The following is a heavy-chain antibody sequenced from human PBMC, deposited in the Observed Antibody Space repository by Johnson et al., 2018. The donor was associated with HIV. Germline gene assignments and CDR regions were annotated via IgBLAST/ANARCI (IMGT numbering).Heavy chain of an antibody. Sequence: QVQLVESGGGVVQPGRSLRLSCAASGFTFSSYAMHWVRQAPGKGLEWVSVIYSGGSTYHADSVKGRFIISRDNSKSTLYLQMNSLRAEDTAVYYCAKTEDRGYRMETGAFDIWGQGTMVTVSS. D-gene: IGHD5-18*01. CDR2: IYSGGST. CDR1: GFTFSSYA. J-gene: IGHJ3*02. V-gene: IGHV3-NL1*01. CDR3: AKTEDRGYRMETGAFDI.